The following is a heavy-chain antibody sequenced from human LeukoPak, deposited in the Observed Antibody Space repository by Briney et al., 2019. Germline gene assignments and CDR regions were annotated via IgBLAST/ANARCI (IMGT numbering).Heavy chain of an antibody. CDR3: ARGGGYGDYTFDY. V-gene: IGHV4-59*01. Sequence: KPSETLSLTCTVSGGSISSYYWSWIRQPPGKGLEWIGYIYYSGSTNYNPSLKSRVTISVDTSKNQFSLKLSSVTAADTAVYYCARGGGYGDYTFDYWGQGTLVTVSS. J-gene: IGHJ4*02. CDR1: GGSISSYY. CDR2: IYYSGST. D-gene: IGHD4-17*01.